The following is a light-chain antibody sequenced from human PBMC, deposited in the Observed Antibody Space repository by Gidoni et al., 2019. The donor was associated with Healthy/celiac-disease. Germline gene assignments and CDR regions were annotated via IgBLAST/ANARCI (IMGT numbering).Light chain of an antibody. Sequence: EIGLTQSPGTLSLSPGERATLSCRASQSVSSSYLAWYQQKPGQAPRLLIYCASSRATGIPDRFSGSGSGTDFTLTISRLEPEDFAVYYCQQYGSSPLYTFGQGTKLEIK. V-gene: IGKV3-20*01. CDR1: QSVSSSY. CDR3: QQYGSSPLYT. J-gene: IGKJ2*01. CDR2: CAS.